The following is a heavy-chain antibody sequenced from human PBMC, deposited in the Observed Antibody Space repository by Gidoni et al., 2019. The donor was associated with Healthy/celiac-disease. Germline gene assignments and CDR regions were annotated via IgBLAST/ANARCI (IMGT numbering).Heavy chain of an antibody. Sequence: QVQLVESGGGVVKPGRSLRLSCAASGFSFRSYGMPWVRQAPGKGLEWVAVISYDGSNKYYADSVKGRFTISRDNSKNTLYLQMNSLRAEDTAVDYCAKCLRVGRTRTPMDYWGQGTLGTVSS. CDR1: GFSFRSYG. D-gene: IGHD3-10*01. CDR3: AKCLRVGRTRTPMDY. CDR2: ISYDGSNK. J-gene: IGHJ4*02. V-gene: IGHV3-30*18.